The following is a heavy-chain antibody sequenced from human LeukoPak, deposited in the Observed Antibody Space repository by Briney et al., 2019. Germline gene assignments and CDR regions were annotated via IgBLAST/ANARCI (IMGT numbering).Heavy chain of an antibody. CDR1: GGSFSGYY. CDR2: TNHSGST. V-gene: IGHV4-34*01. J-gene: IGHJ3*02. D-gene: IGHD3-9*01. Sequence: SETLSLTCAVYGGSFSGYYWSWIRQPPGKGLEWIGETNHSGSTNYNPSLKSRVTISVDTSKNQFSLKLSSVTAADTAVYYCARDYDILTVAAFDIWGQGTMVTVSS. CDR3: ARDYDILTVAAFDI.